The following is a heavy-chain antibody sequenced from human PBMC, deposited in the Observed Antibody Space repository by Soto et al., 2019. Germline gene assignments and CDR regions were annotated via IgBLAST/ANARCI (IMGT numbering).Heavy chain of an antibody. CDR3: ARGLGLGDC. D-gene: IGHD3-9*01. CDR2: INPNGGST. CDR1: GYTFSSYY. J-gene: IGHJ4*02. V-gene: IGHV1-46*01. Sequence: QVQLVQSGAEVKKPGASVKISCKASGYTFSSYYIHWVRQAPGQGLEWIGIINPNGGSTNYAQNFKGRLTVTRDKSTATVYMDLSALTSDDTAIHYCARGLGLGDCWGQGTLVTVSS.